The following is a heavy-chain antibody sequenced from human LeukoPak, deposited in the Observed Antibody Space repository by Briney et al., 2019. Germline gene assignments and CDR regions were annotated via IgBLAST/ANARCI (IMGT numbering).Heavy chain of an antibody. CDR2: ISSYSTSI. Sequence: PGGSLRLSCAASGFTFSDYYMNWVRQAPGKGLEWVSSISSYSTSIYYADSVKGRLTISRDNAKNSLYLQMNSLRADDTAVYYCASSSWFRSSYYFDYWGQGALVTVSS. CDR3: ASSSWFRSSYYFDY. J-gene: IGHJ4*02. D-gene: IGHD6-13*01. CDR1: GFTFSDYY. V-gene: IGHV3-69-1*02.